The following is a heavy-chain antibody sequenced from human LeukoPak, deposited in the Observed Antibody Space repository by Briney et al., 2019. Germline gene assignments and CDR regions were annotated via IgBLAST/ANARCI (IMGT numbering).Heavy chain of an antibody. D-gene: IGHD1-26*01. CDR3: ARTLYSGSYYAPY. V-gene: IGHV4-59*08. Sequence: SETLSLTCTVSGGSISNYYWNWIRQPPGKGLEWIGYIYYSGSTNYNPSLKSRVTISVDTSKNQFSLKLSSVTAADTAVYYCARTLYSGSYYAPYWGQGTLVTVSS. CDR1: GGSISNYY. CDR2: IYYSGST. J-gene: IGHJ4*02.